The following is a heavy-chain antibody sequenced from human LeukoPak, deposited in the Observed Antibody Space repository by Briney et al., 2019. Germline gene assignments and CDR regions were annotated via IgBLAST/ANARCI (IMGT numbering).Heavy chain of an antibody. CDR2: INPNSGGT. Sequence: ASVKVSCKASGYTXTGYYMHGVRQAPGQGLEWMGWINPNSGGTNYAQKFQGRVTMTRDTSISTAYMELSRLRSDDTAVYYCARDRGTMVRGVITELDYWGQGTLVTVSS. D-gene: IGHD3-10*01. CDR1: GYTXTGYY. V-gene: IGHV1-2*02. CDR3: ARDRGTMVRGVITELDY. J-gene: IGHJ4*02.